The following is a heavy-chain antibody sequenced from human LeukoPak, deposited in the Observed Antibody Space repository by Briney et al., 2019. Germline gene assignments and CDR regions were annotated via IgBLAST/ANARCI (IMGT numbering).Heavy chain of an antibody. CDR3: ARDSGDYYDSSGSGY. D-gene: IGHD3-22*01. J-gene: IGHJ4*02. Sequence: PSETLSLTCTVSGGSISSSSYYWGWIRQPPGKGLEWIGSIYYSGSTYYNPSLKSRVTISVDTSKNQFSLKLSSVTAADTAVYYCARDSGDYYDSSGSGYWGQGTLVTVSS. V-gene: IGHV4-39*07. CDR2: IYYSGST. CDR1: GGSISSSSYY.